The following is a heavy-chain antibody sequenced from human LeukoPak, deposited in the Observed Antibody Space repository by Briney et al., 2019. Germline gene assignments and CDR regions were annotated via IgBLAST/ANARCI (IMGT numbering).Heavy chain of an antibody. J-gene: IGHJ4*02. V-gene: IGHV3-30*19. CDR1: GFTFNSFG. CDR2: ISYDGINK. Sequence: AGGSLRLSCAASGFTFNSFGIHWVRQAPGKGLEWVAVISYDGINKYYADSVKGRFTISRDNSKNTLYLQMNSLRAEDTAVYYCARDLVGGWDDSSGYYYGYFDYWGQGTLVTVSS. D-gene: IGHD3-22*01. CDR3: ARDLVGGWDDSSGYYYGYFDY.